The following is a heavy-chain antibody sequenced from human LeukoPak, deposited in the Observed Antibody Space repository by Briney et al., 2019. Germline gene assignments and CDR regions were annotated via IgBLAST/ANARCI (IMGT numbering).Heavy chain of an antibody. J-gene: IGHJ5*02. Sequence: GGSLRLSCAASGFTFSSYAMSWVRQAPGKGLEWVSAISGSGGSTYYADSVKGRFTISRDNSKNTLYLQMNSLRAEDTAVYYCAKGPDIVVVPAAMLDPWGQGTLVTLSS. CDR3: AKGPDIVVVPAAMLDP. CDR1: GFTFSSYA. D-gene: IGHD2-2*01. V-gene: IGHV3-23*01. CDR2: ISGSGGST.